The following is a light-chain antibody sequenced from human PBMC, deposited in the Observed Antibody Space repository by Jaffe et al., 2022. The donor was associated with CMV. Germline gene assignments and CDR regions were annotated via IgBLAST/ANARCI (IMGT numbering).Light chain of an antibody. V-gene: IGKV1-9*01. Sequence: DIQLTQSPSFLSASVGDRVTITCRASRGIGSDLAWYQQKPGKAPELLIYDASTLQNGVPSTFSGSGSGTRFTLTVSSLQPEDFATYYCQQLDSFPWTFGQGTRVEIK. J-gene: IGKJ1*01. CDR1: RGIGSD. CDR2: DAS. CDR3: QQLDSFPWT.